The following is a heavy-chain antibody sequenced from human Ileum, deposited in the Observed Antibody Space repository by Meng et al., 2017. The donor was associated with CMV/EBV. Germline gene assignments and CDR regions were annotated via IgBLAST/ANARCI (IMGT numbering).Heavy chain of an antibody. Sequence: LSFVASGFTFDDYGMSWVRQVPGKGLEWVSGVHWNGVITGYADSVKGRFTISRDNAKNSLYLQMNSLRVEDSALYYCASFGGNRFDPWGQGTLVTVSS. D-gene: IGHD3-16*01. V-gene: IGHV3-20*03. J-gene: IGHJ5*02. CDR1: GFTFDDYG. CDR2: VHWNGVIT. CDR3: ASFGGNRFDP.